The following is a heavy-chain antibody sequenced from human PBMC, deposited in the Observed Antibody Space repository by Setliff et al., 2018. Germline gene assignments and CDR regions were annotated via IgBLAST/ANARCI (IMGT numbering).Heavy chain of an antibody. CDR2: MNPNSGNT. CDR3: VRGGRAMGYCSGGTCLENAFDI. D-gene: IGHD2-15*01. V-gene: IGHV1-8*02. CDR1: GYTFTSDD. J-gene: IGHJ3*02. Sequence: ASVKVSCKASGYTFTSDDINWVRQATGQGPEWMGWMNPNSGNTGYAQKFQGRVTMTRNTSMSTAYMELSSLRSEDTAIYYCVRGGRAMGYCSGGTCLENAFDIWGQGTMVTVSS.